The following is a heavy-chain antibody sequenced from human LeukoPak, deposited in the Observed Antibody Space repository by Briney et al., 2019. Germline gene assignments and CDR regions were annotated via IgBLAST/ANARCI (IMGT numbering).Heavy chain of an antibody. D-gene: IGHD6-19*01. Sequence: GGSLRLTCAASGFTFSSYWMSWVRQAPGKGLEWVANKKQDGSEKYYVDSVKGRFTISRDNAKNSLYLGMNSLRAEDTAVYYCARVGSGCYGSNWFDPWGQGTLVTVSS. V-gene: IGHV3-7*01. J-gene: IGHJ5*02. CDR3: ARVGSGCYGSNWFDP. CDR2: KKQDGSEK. CDR1: GFTFSSYW.